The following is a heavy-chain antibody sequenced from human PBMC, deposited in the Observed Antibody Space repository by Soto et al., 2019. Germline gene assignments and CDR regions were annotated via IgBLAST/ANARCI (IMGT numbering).Heavy chain of an antibody. Sequence: QVQLQESGPGLVKPSETLSLTCTVSGVSVTSGSYYWSWIRQPPGKGLEWIGYIFYRGSTNYNPSRQSRVTMSVQTSKKQCSLKLNYVPAADTAVYYCARDFRGLGIRSKFDYWGPGILGTVSS. D-gene: IGHD3-10*01. J-gene: IGHJ4*02. CDR2: IFYRGST. CDR1: GVSVTSGSYY. V-gene: IGHV4-61*01. CDR3: ARDFRGLGIRSKFDY.